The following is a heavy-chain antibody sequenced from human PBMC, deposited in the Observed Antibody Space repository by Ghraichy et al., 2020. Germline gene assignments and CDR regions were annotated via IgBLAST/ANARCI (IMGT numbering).Heavy chain of an antibody. J-gene: IGHJ4*02. CDR3: VRGRTAVAGV. CDR1: GGSFSGYY. V-gene: IGHV4-34*01. D-gene: IGHD6-19*01. Sequence: TLSLPCAVYGGSFSGYYWSWIRQPPGKGLEWIGEINHGGITNYNPSLKSRVTISVDTSKKQFSLKLSSVTAADTAVYYCVRGRTAVAGVWGQGTLVTVSS. CDR2: INHGGIT.